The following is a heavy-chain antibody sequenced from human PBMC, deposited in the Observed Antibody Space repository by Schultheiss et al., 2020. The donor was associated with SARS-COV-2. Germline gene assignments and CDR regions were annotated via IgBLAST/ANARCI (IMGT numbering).Heavy chain of an antibody. CDR2: ISSSGSTI. D-gene: IGHD3-3*01. V-gene: IGHV3-48*03. J-gene: IGHJ5*02. Sequence: GGSLRLSCAASGFTFSSYEMNWVRQAPGKGLEWVSYISSSGSTIYYADSVKGRFTISRDNAKNSLYLQMNSLRAEDTAVYYCASGGGGPKPYYDFWSGYSNWFDPWGQGTLVTVSS. CDR3: ASGGGGPKPYYDFWSGYSNWFDP. CDR1: GFTFSSYE.